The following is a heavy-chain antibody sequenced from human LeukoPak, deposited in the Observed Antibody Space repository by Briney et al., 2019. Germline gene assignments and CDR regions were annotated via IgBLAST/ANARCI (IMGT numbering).Heavy chain of an antibody. J-gene: IGHJ4*02. CDR1: GYTFTGYY. CDR3: ARNRRATPDY. Sequence: ASVKVSCKASGYTFTGYYMHWVRQAPGQGLEWMGRTNPNSGGTNYAQKFQGRVTMTRDTSISTAYMELNRLRSDDTAVYYCARNRRATPDYWGQGTLVTVSS. V-gene: IGHV1-2*06. D-gene: IGHD1-26*01. CDR2: TNPNSGGT.